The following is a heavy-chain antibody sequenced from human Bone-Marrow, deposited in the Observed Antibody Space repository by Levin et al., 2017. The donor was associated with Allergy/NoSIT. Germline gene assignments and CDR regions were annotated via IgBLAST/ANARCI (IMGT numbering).Heavy chain of an antibody. J-gene: IGHJ4*02. CDR1: GFIFSSFE. D-gene: IGHD6-19*01. CDR3: ARDEGWGLFDY. V-gene: IGHV3-48*03. Sequence: GGSLRLSCAASGFIFSSFEMNWVRQAPGKGLEWVSYISSRATTIYYADSVKGRFTISRDNAKNSVFLQMNSLRADDTAIYYCARDEGWGLFDYWGRGALVTVSS. CDR2: ISSRATTI.